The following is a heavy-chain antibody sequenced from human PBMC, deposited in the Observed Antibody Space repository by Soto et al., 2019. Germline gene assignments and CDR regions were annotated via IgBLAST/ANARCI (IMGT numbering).Heavy chain of an antibody. CDR2: IGTAGDT. D-gene: IGHD6-13*01. Sequence: GGALRLSCAASGFTFYRYWMSWVRQAPGKGLEWVSTIGTAGDTYYPGSVKGRFTISRDNSKNTLYLQMNSLRAEDTAVYYCHSIAAAARYDAFDIWGQGTMVTVSS. V-gene: IGHV3-23*01. CDR1: GFTFYRYW. J-gene: IGHJ3*02. CDR3: HSIAAAARYDAFDI.